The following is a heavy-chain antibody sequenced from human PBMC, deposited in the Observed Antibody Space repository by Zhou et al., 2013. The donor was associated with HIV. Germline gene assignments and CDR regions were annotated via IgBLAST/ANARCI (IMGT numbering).Heavy chain of an antibody. J-gene: IGHJ6*03. Sequence: QVQLVQSGAEVKKPGSSVKVSCKASGGTFSSYAISWVRQAPGQGLEWMGGIIPIFGTANYAQKFQGRVTITTDESTSTAYMELSSLRSEDTAVYYCARGRAARPVLYYYYYMDVWGKGTTVTVSS. CDR2: IIPIFGTA. CDR1: GGTFSSYA. D-gene: IGHD6-6*01. V-gene: IGHV1-69*05. CDR3: ARGRAARPVLYYYYYMDV.